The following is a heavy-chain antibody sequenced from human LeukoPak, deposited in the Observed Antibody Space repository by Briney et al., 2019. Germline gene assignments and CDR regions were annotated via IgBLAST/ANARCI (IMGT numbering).Heavy chain of an antibody. D-gene: IGHD3-16*02. V-gene: IGHV3-48*03. CDR3: ASPAVWGELSLRY. CDR2: ISSSGSTI. J-gene: IGHJ4*02. Sequence: PGGSLRLSCAASGFTFSSYEMNWVRQAPGKGLEWVSYISSSGSTIYYADSVKGRFTISRDNAKNSLYLQMNSLRAEDTAVYYCASPAVWGELSLRYWGQGTLVTVSS. CDR1: GFTFSSYE.